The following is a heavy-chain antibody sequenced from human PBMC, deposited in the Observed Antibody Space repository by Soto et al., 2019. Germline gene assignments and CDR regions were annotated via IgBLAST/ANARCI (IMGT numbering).Heavy chain of an antibody. CDR1: GYTFTSYG. V-gene: IGHV1-18*01. D-gene: IGHD3-3*01. Sequence: QVQLVQSGAEVKKPGASVKVSCKASGYTFTSYGISWVRQAPGQGVEWMGWISAYNGNTNYAQKLQGRVTMTTDTSTSTAYMELRSLRSDDTAVYYCARFITIFGVVNVDYYFDYWGQGTLVTVSS. CDR3: ARFITIFGVVNVDYYFDY. CDR2: ISAYNGNT. J-gene: IGHJ4*02.